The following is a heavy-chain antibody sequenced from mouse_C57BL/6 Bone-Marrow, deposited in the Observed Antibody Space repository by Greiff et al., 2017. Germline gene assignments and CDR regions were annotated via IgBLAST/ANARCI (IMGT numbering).Heavy chain of an antibody. CDR1: GFTFSDYY. CDR3: AREGSPCAMDY. J-gene: IGHJ4*01. Sequence: EVQLVESEGGLVQPGSSMKLSCTASGFTFSDYYMAWVRQVPEKGLEWVANINYDGSSTYYLDSLKSRFIISRDNAKNILYLQMSSLKSEDTATYYCAREGSPCAMDYWGQGTSVTVSS. V-gene: IGHV5-16*01. CDR2: INYDGSST.